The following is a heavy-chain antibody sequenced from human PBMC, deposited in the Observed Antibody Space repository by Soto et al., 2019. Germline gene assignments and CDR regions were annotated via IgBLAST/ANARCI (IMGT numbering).Heavy chain of an antibody. D-gene: IGHD2-21*02. J-gene: IGHJ4*02. V-gene: IGHV1-69*13. CDR2: IIPIFGTA. Sequence: ASVKVSCKASGGTFSSYAISWVRQAPGQGLEWMGGIIPIFGTANYAQKFQGRVTITADESTSTAYMELSSLRSEDTAVYYCARDPYVPPYCGGDCYSGPPDWGQGTLVTVSS. CDR1: GGTFSSYA. CDR3: ARDPYVPPYCGGDCYSGPPD.